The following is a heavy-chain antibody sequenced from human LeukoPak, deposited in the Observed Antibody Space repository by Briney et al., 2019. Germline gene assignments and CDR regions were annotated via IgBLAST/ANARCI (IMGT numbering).Heavy chain of an antibody. CDR1: GFTFSSYW. V-gene: IGHV3-74*01. D-gene: IGHD3-10*01. CDR2: IKSDGSST. CDR3: ARAGSFRFDY. J-gene: IGHJ4*02. Sequence: GGSLRLSCAASGFTFSSYWMHWVRQGPGKGLVWVSRIKSDGSSTSYADSVKGRFTISRDNANNTLYLQMNSLRAEDTAVYYCARAGSFRFDYWGQGTLVTVSS.